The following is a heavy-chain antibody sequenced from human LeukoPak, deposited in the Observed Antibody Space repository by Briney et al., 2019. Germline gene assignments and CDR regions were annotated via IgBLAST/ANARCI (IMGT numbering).Heavy chain of an antibody. J-gene: IGHJ4*02. CDR2: IYYSGST. D-gene: IGHD6-13*01. Sequence: SETLSLTCTVSGGSISSYYWNWIRQPPGKGLEWIGYIYYSGSTNYNPSLKSRVTMSVDTSKNQFSLKLSSVTAADTAVYYCARFSSIAAAFDYWGQGTLVTVSS. CDR3: ARFSSIAAAFDY. CDR1: GGSISSYY. V-gene: IGHV4-59*12.